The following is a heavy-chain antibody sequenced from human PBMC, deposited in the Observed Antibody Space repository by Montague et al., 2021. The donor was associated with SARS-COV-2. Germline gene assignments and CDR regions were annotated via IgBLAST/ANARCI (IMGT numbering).Heavy chain of an antibody. V-gene: IGHV4-59*01. D-gene: IGHD3-10*01. J-gene: IGHJ5*02. CDR2: IHHSGST. CDR3: ARDTQHYDSTNYEDWFGP. Sequence: SETLSLTCTVSGGSIGPYYCSWIRQPPGKGLEWIGYIHHSGSTNSNPSLKSRVTISVDTSKNQFSLNLRSVTGADTAVYYCARDTQHYDSTNYEDWFGPWGQGTLVTVSS. CDR1: GGSIGPYY.